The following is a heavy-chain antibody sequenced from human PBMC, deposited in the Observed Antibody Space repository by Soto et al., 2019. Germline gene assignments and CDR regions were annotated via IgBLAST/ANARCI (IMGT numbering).Heavy chain of an antibody. CDR1: EFTFSGRW. CDR2: IDKVGTDS. J-gene: IGHJ6*03. Sequence: EVQLVESGGGLVQPGGSLRLSCAASEFTFSGRWVHWVRQAPGKGLVWVSGIDKVGTDSTYADSVKGRFTSSRDNAKNTVYLQMNSLRVEDTAGYYCARGWFGPDVWGKGTTVTVSS. D-gene: IGHD3-10*01. CDR3: ARGWFGPDV. V-gene: IGHV3-74*01.